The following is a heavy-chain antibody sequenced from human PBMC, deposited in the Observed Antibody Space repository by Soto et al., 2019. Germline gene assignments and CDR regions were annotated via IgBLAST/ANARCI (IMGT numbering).Heavy chain of an antibody. CDR2: ISAYNGNT. V-gene: IGHV1-18*01. D-gene: IGHD3-10*01. CDR3: ARDKREWFGEVSTDSYYGIDV. J-gene: IGHJ6*02. CDR1: GYTFTSYG. Sequence: QVQLVQSGAEVKKPGASVKVSCKASGYTFTSYGISWVRQAPGHGREWMGWISAYNGNTNYAQKIQGRVTMTTDTSTSTAYMEMRSLRSEDTAVYYCARDKREWFGEVSTDSYYGIDVWGQGTTVTVSS.